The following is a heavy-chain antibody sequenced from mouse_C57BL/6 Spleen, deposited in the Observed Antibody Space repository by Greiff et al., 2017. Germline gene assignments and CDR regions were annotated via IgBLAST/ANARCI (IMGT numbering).Heavy chain of an antibody. CDR3: ARRWLPPSYAMDY. J-gene: IGHJ4*01. Sequence: DVKLVESGGGLVKPGGSLKLSCAASGFTFSDYGMHWVRQAPEKGLEWVAYISSGSSTIYYADTVKGRFTISRDNAKNTLFLQMTSLRSEDTAMYYCARRWLPPSYAMDYWGQGTSVTVSS. V-gene: IGHV5-17*01. D-gene: IGHD2-2*01. CDR2: ISSGSSTI. CDR1: GFTFSDYG.